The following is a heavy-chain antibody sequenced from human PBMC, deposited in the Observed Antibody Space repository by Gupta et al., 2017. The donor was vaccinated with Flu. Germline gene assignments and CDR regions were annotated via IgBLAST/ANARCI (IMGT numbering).Heavy chain of an antibody. CDR1: GGSFSGYY. CDR2: INHSGST. D-gene: IGHD2-15*01. Sequence: QVQLQQWGAGLLKPSETLSLTCAVYGGSFSGYYWSWIRQPPGKGLEWIGEINHSGSTNYNPSLKSRVTISVDTSKNQFSLKLSSVTAADTAVYYCARGAVVVVATTRRRWFDPWGQGTLVTVSS. V-gene: IGHV4-34*01. J-gene: IGHJ5*02. CDR3: ARGAVVVVATTRRRWFDP.